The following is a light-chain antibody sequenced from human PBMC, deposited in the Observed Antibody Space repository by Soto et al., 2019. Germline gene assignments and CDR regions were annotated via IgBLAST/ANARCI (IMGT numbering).Light chain of an antibody. J-gene: IGLJ1*01. CDR3: TSYTTSGTYV. V-gene: IGLV2-14*03. Sequence: QSALTQPASVSGSPGQSIAVSCSGTSSDIGAYIHVAWYQQHPGKAPKLMIYDVSNRPSGVSDRFSGSKSGNTAYLTISGLQAEDEADYYCTSYTTSGTYVFGAGTKLTVL. CDR2: DVS. CDR1: SSDIGAYIH.